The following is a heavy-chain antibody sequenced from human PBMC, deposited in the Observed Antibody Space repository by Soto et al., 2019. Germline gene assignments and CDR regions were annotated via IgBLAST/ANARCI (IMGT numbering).Heavy chain of an antibody. J-gene: IGHJ5*02. CDR3: AGASDGYGSGWIDP. D-gene: IGHD3-10*01. CDR2: INVGNGNI. Sequence: ASVEVSCKASENTFTIYAMHWVRQAPGQRLEWMGWINVGNGNIKYSQKFQGRVTITRDTSASTAYMELSSLRFEDTAVYYCAGASDGYGSGWIDPWGQGTLVTVSS. CDR1: ENTFTIYA. V-gene: IGHV1-3*01.